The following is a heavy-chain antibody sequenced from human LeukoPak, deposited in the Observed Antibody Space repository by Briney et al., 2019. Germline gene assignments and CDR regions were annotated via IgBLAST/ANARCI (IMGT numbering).Heavy chain of an antibody. D-gene: IGHD1-1*01. CDR2: ISGSGGST. V-gene: IGHV3-23*01. J-gene: IGHJ4*02. CDR1: GFTFSSYA. Sequence: PGGSLRLSCAASGFTFSSYAMSWVRQAPGKGLEWVSAISGSGGSTYYADSVKGRFTISRDNAKNSLYLQMNSLRAEDTAVYYCAREGQAGTALDYWGQGTLVTVSS. CDR3: AREGQAGTALDY.